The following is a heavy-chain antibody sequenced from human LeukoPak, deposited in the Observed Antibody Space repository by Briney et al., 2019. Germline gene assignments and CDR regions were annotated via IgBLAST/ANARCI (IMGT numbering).Heavy chain of an antibody. CDR2: ITGSGSNT. Sequence: GGSLRLSCAASGFTFNTYPMSWVRQAQGKGLEWVSAITGSGSNTYYADSVKGRFTISRDNSKNTLYLLMNSLRGEDTAVYYCVREGLRPYFDYWGQGTLVTVSS. CDR1: GFTFNTYP. V-gene: IGHV3-23*01. J-gene: IGHJ4*02. CDR3: VREGLRPYFDY.